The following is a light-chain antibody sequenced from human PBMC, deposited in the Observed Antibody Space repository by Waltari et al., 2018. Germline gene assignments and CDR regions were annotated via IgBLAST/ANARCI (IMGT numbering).Light chain of an antibody. CDR2: STN. Sequence: TVVTQEPSLSVSPGGTGTLTCGLSSGSVSTSNYPSWYQQTPGQAPRTLIYSTNTRPSGVPDRFSGSILGNKAALTITGAQADDESDYYCILYMGSGIWVFGGGTRLTVL. CDR3: ILYMGSGIWV. CDR1: SGSVSTSNY. V-gene: IGLV8-61*01. J-gene: IGLJ2*01.